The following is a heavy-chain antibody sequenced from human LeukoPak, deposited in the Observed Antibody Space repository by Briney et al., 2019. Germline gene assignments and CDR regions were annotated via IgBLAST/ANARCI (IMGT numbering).Heavy chain of an antibody. D-gene: IGHD6-13*01. J-gene: IGHJ6*02. CDR3: ARDYSSSWYLYYYYGMDV. Sequence: QPGRSLRLSCAASGFTFSSYAMHWVRQAPGKGLGWVAVISYDGSNKYYADSVKGRFTISRDNSKNTLYLQMNSLRAEDTAVYYCARDYSSSWYLYYYYGMDVWGQGTTVTVSS. V-gene: IGHV3-30-3*01. CDR2: ISYDGSNK. CDR1: GFTFSSYA.